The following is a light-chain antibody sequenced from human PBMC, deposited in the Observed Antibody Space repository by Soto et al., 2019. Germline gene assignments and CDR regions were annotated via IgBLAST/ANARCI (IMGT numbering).Light chain of an antibody. J-gene: IGLJ3*02. Sequence: QAVVTQEPSFSVSPGGTVTLTCGLSSGSVSTSYYHSWYQQTPGQAPRTLIYSTNTRSSGVPDRFSGSILGNKAALTITGAQADDESDYYCVLYMGSGPWVFGGGTKLTVL. V-gene: IGLV8-61*01. CDR2: STN. CDR3: VLYMGSGPWV. CDR1: SGSVSTSYY.